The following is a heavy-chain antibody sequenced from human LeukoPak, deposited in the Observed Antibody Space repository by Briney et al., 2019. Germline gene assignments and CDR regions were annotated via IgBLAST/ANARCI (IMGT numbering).Heavy chain of an antibody. J-gene: IGHJ4*02. CDR1: GGSINNYY. CDR3: ARGGYIAAASDY. CDR2: IYDSGST. Sequence: SETLSLTCAVSGGSINNYYWSWIRQPPGKGLEWIGYIYDSGSTNYNPSLKSRVTTSLDTSKNQVSLELSSVTAADTAVYYCARGGYIAAASDYWGQGTLVTVSS. V-gene: IGHV4-59*01. D-gene: IGHD6-13*01.